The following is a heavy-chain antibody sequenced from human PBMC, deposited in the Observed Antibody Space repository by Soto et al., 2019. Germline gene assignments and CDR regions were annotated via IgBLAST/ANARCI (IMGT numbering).Heavy chain of an antibody. D-gene: IGHD2-15*01. J-gene: IGHJ2*01. CDR1: SGSISSSNW. V-gene: IGHV4-4*02. Sequence: QVQLQESGPGLVKPSGTLSLTCAVSSGSISSSNWWSWVRQPPGKGLEWIGEIYHSGSTNYNPSLKSRVPISVDKSKNQFSLKLSSVTAADTAVYYCARYCSGGSCYFGDPGFDLWGRGTLVTVSS. CDR2: IYHSGST. CDR3: ARYCSGGSCYFGDPGFDL.